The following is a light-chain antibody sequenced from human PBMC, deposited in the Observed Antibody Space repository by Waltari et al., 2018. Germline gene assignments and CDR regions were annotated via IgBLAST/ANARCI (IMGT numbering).Light chain of an antibody. Sequence: QSALSQPRSVSGSPGQSVTISCTGTNSNIGGYNYVSWYHHHPRKVPKLTIYDCSKRPSGVPDRFSGAKSGNTASLTISGLQAEDDAHYYCCSYAGRLWVFGGGTNLTVL. J-gene: IGLJ3*02. CDR1: NSNIGGYNY. V-gene: IGLV2-11*01. CDR3: CSYAGRLWV. CDR2: DCS.